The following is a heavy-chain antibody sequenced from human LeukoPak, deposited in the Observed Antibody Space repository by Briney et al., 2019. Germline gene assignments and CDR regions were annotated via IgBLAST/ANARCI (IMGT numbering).Heavy chain of an antibody. J-gene: IGHJ4*02. D-gene: IGHD1-26*01. Sequence: PGGSLRLSCAASGFPFSNALMTWVRQAPGKGLEWVGRFKSKTDGGTTDYAAPVKGRFTISRDDSKNTLYLQMNSLKTEDTAVYYCTTLRIVGATIPDYWGQGTLVTVSS. CDR2: FKSKTDGGTT. CDR3: TTLRIVGATIPDY. CDR1: GFPFSNAL. V-gene: IGHV3-15*01.